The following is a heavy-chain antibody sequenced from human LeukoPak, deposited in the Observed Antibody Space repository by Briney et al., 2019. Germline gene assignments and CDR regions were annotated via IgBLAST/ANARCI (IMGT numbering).Heavy chain of an antibody. CDR2: ISGSSGNI. CDR3: AKGLSMTSMGIDS. Sequence: GGSLRLSCAASGFIFTTYAMSWVRQASGRGLEWVSTISGSSGNIDYADSVKGRFTVSRDNSRNTLYLQMHSLRAEDTAVYYCAKGLSMTSMGIDSWGQGTLVTVSS. J-gene: IGHJ4*02. D-gene: IGHD2/OR15-2a*01. V-gene: IGHV3-23*01. CDR1: GFIFTTYA.